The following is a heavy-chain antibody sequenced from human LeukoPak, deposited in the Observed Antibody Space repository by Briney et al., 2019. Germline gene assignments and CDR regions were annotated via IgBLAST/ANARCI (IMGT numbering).Heavy chain of an antibody. D-gene: IGHD5-12*01. CDR3: ARDRGYSXXDYHYYGMDV. CDR1: GGSFSGYY. CDR2: INHSGST. J-gene: IGHJ6*02. V-gene: IGHV4-34*01. Sequence: PSETLSLTCAVYGGSFSGYYWSWLRQPPGKGLEWMGEINHSGSTNYNPSLKSRVTISVDTSKNQFSLKLSSVTAADTAVYYCARDRGYSXXDYHYYGMDVWGQGTTVTVSS.